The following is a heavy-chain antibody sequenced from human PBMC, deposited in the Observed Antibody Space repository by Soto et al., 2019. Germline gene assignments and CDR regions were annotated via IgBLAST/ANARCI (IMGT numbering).Heavy chain of an antibody. J-gene: IGHJ3*02. CDR3: ARELVVAVAGHDAFDI. Sequence: PGGSLRLSCAASGFTFSSYAMHWVRQAPGKGLEWVAVISYDGSNKYYADSVKGRFTISRDNSKNTLYLQMNSLRAEDTAVYYCARELVVAVAGHDAFDIWGQGPLVTV. V-gene: IGHV3-30-3*01. D-gene: IGHD6-19*01. CDR1: GFTFSSYA. CDR2: ISYDGSNK.